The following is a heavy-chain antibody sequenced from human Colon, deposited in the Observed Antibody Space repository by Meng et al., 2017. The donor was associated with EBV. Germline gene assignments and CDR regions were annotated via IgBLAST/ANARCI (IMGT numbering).Heavy chain of an antibody. CDR3: ARVGAYCGGDCYHPR. J-gene: IGHJ4*02. CDR2: IYHSGST. V-gene: IGHV4-4*02. Sequence: QGQVQESGPGLVKPSGTLSLTCGVSGGSCSSRNWWSWVRQPPGKGLEWIGEIYHSGSTNYNPSLKSRVTISVDEPKNQFSLRLSSVTAADTAVYYCARVGAYCGGDCYHPRWGQGTLVTVSS. CDR1: GGSCSSRNW. D-gene: IGHD2-21*02.